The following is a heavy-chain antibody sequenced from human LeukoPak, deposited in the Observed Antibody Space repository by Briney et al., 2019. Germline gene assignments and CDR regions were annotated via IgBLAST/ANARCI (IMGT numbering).Heavy chain of an antibody. CDR3: TRPRYRSGGSCYFDY. J-gene: IGHJ4*02. CDR1: GFTFGDYG. CDR2: IRSKAYGGTT. V-gene: IGHV3-49*04. D-gene: IGHD2-15*01. Sequence: GSLRLSCTGSGFTFGDYGMSWVRQAPGKGLEWVGFIRSKAYGGTTEYAASVKGRFTISRDDSKSIAYLQMNSLKTEDTAVYYCTRPRYRSGGSCYFDYWGQGTLVTVSS.